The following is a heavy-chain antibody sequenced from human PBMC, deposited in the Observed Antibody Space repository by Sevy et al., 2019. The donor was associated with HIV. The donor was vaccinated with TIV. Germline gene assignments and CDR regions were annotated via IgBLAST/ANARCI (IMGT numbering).Heavy chain of an antibody. V-gene: IGHV3-23*01. CDR1: EFTFSSHA. CDR2: IIGIGDNT. Sequence: GGSLRLSCAASEFTFSSHAVSWVRQAPGKGLEWVSAIIGIGDNTHYADSVRRRFTISRDNFKNTLYLHMSTLRAEDTALYYCARDGRGISAFHIWGQGTMVTV. CDR3: ARDGRGISAFHI. D-gene: IGHD3-3*02. J-gene: IGHJ3*02.